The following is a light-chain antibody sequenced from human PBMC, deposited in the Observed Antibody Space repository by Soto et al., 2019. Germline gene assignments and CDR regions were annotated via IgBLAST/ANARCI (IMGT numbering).Light chain of an antibody. Sequence: QSVLTQPPSASGSPGQSVTISCTGTSSDVGGYNYVSWYQQHPGKAPKFMIYEVTKRPSGVPDRFSGSKSGNTASLTVSGLQPEDEADYYCSSYAGRNTWVFGGGTKLTVL. CDR3: SSYAGRNTWV. CDR2: EVT. V-gene: IGLV2-8*01. J-gene: IGLJ3*02. CDR1: SSDVGGYNY.